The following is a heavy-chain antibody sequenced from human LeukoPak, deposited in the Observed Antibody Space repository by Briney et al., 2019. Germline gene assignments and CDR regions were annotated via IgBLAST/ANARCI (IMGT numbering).Heavy chain of an antibody. CDR2: ISWNSGSI. D-gene: IGHD5-18*01. CDR1: GFTLDDYA. CDR3: AKDKVDTAMGLLDY. V-gene: IGHV3-9*01. Sequence: GGSLRLSCAASGFTLDDYAMHWVRQAPGKGLEWVSGISWNSGSIGYADSVKGRFTISRDNAKNSLYLQMNSLRAEDTALYYCAKDKVDTAMGLLDYWGQGTLVTVSS. J-gene: IGHJ4*02.